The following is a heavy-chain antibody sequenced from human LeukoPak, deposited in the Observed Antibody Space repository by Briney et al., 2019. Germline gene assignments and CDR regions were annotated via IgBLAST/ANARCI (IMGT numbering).Heavy chain of an antibody. CDR2: IYWNDDK. J-gene: IGHJ4*02. Sequence: ESGPTLVHPTPTLTLTCSFSGFSLSTSAVAVGWIRQPPVKALEWLALIYWNDDKRYSPSLNSRLTITKGTSRNQVVPTMTNVDFVDTATYYCVHRPPTGGYYFDYWGQGTLVTVSS. D-gene: IGHD7-27*01. CDR1: GFSLSTSAVA. CDR3: VHRPPTGGYYFDY. V-gene: IGHV2-5*01.